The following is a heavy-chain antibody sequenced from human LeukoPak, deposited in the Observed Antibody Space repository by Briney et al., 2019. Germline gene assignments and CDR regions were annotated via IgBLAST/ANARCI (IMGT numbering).Heavy chain of an antibody. CDR1: GFTFSSYA. J-gene: IGHJ4*02. CDR2: ISYDGSNK. D-gene: IGHD6-13*01. Sequence: AGSLRLSCAASGFTFSSYAMHWVRQAPGKGLEWVAVISYDGSNKYYADSVKGRFTISRDNSKNTLYLQMNSLRAEDTAVYYCARGSTRDKTQLGERTQTGFDYWGQGTLVTVSS. CDR3: ARGSTRDKTQLGERTQTGFDY. V-gene: IGHV3-30-3*01.